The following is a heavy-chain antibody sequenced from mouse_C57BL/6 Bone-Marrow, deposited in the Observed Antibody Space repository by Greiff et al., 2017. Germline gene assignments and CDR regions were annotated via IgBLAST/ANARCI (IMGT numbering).Heavy chain of an antibody. J-gene: IGHJ4*01. CDR3: ARGGLDAMDY. CDR1: GYTFTSYW. CDR2: IDPSDSYT. Sequence: QVQLQQPGAELVMPGASVKLSCKASGYTFTSYWMHWVKQRPGQGLEWIGEIDPSDSYTNYNQKFKGKSTLTVDKYSSTAYMQLSSLTSEDSAVYYCARGGLDAMDYWGQGTSVTVSS. V-gene: IGHV1-69*01.